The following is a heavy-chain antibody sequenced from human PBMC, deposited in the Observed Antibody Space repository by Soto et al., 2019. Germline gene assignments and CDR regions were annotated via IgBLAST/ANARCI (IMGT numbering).Heavy chain of an antibody. CDR3: ARDRHCSSTSCYGDYYYYYYMDV. J-gene: IGHJ6*03. V-gene: IGHV1-3*01. Sequence: ASVKVSCKASGYTFTSYAMHWVRQAPGQRLEWMGWINAGNGNTKYSQKFQGRVTITRETSASTAYMELSSLRSEDTAVYYCARDRHCSSTSCYGDYYYYYYMDVWGKGTTVTVSS. D-gene: IGHD2-2*01. CDR2: INAGNGNT. CDR1: GYTFTSYA.